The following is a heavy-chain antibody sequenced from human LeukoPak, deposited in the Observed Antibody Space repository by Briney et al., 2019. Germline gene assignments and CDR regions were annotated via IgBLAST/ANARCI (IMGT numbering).Heavy chain of an antibody. J-gene: IGHJ4*02. CDR2: IWYDGTNK. D-gene: IGHD1-1*01. CDR1: GFTFSSWG. Sequence: PGGSLRLSCAASGFTFSSWGMHWVRQAPGKGLEWVAVIWYDGTNKYYADSVKGRFTISRDNSKNTLFLQMNSLRAEDTAVYYCAKDVTTGTLVLDYWGQGTLVTVSS. V-gene: IGHV3-33*06. CDR3: AKDVTTGTLVLDY.